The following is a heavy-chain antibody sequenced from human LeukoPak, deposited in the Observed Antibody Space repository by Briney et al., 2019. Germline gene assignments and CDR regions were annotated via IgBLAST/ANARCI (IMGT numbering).Heavy chain of an antibody. D-gene: IGHD5-12*01. J-gene: IGHJ4*02. Sequence: ASVRVSCEASGYTFTSYAMHWVRQAPGQRLEWMGWINAGNGNTKYSQKFQGRVTITRDTSASTAYMELSSLRSEDTAVYYCARCTGSGYDFDYWGQGTLVTVSS. CDR1: GYTFTSYA. CDR2: INAGNGNT. CDR3: ARCTGSGYDFDY. V-gene: IGHV1-3*01.